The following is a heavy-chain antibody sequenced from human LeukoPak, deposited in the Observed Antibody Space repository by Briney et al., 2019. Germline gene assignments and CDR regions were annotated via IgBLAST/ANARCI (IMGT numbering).Heavy chain of an antibody. CDR1: GGTFSSYA. Sequence: SVKVSCKASGGTFSSYAISWVRQAPGQGLEWMGRIIPIFGTANYAQKFQGRVTITTDESTSTAYMELSSLRAEDTAVYYCARMESTDSSGYYSRYWGQGTLVTVSS. J-gene: IGHJ4*02. V-gene: IGHV1-69*05. CDR2: IIPIFGTA. CDR3: ARMESTDSSGYYSRY. D-gene: IGHD3-22*01.